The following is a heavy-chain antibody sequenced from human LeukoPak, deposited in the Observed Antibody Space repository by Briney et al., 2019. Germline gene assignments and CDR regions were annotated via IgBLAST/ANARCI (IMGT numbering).Heavy chain of an antibody. CDR1: GGSFKGYY. Sequence: SETLSLTCAVYGGSFKGYYWSWIRQPPAKGLEWIGEINPGGSTNYNASLEGRVAISADTSKNQFSLELSSVTAADTAVYYCARHRLYYHYMDVWGKGTTVTVSS. V-gene: IGHV4-34*01. CDR3: ARHRLYYHYMDV. CDR2: INPGGST. J-gene: IGHJ6*03.